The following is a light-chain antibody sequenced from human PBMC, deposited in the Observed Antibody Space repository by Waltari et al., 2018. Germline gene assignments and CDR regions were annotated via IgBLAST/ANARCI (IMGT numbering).Light chain of an antibody. Sequence: DIQMTQSPSSLSASVGDRVTITCRASQSISSYLTWYPQKPGKAPKPLIYAAFSLQSGVPSRFSGSGSGTDFTLTISSLQPEDFAAYYCLQSYTTPLTFGGGTKVEIK. J-gene: IGKJ4*01. CDR1: QSISSY. V-gene: IGKV1-39*01. CDR3: LQSYTTPLT. CDR2: AAF.